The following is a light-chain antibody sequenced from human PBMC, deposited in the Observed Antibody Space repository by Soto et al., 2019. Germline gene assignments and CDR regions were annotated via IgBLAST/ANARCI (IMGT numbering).Light chain of an antibody. CDR3: SSYTISSTDV. CDR1: SSDVGGYYS. CDR2: DVT. V-gene: IGLV2-14*01. J-gene: IGLJ1*01. Sequence: QSVLTQPASVSGSPGQSITISCTGTSSDVGGYYSVSWYQQHPGKAPKLMIYDVTNRPSGVSNRFSGSKSGNTASLTISGLQAEDEADYYCSSYTISSTDVFGTGTKLTVL.